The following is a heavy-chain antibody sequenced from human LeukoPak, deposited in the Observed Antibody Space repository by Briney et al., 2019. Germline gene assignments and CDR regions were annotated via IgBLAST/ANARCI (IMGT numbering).Heavy chain of an antibody. CDR2: IYPGDSDT. V-gene: IGHV5-51*01. D-gene: IGHD5-18*01. J-gene: IGHJ5*02. Sequence: GESLKISCQGSGYSFTSYWIGWVRQMPGKGLKWMGIIYPGDSDTRYSPSFQGRVTISADKSISTAYLQWSSLKASHTAMYYCARGGYSYGSGYNWFDPWGQGTLVTVSS. CDR3: ARGGYSYGSGYNWFDP. CDR1: GYSFTSYW.